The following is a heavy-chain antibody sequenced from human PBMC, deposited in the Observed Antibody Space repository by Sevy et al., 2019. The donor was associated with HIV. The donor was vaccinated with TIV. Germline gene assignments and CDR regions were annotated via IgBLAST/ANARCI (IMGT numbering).Heavy chain of an antibody. CDR1: GFSFSHYA. Sequence: GGSLRLSCAVSGFSFSHYAFHWVHQAPGKGLEWVSLISYDGTYKYYADSVKGRFTISRDNSKNTLYLQMNSLRGNDTAVYYCARVAVSYCTNDCYHRFDYWGPRALVTVSS. D-gene: IGHD2-8*01. CDR2: ISYDGTYK. CDR3: ARVAVSYCTNDCYHRFDY. J-gene: IGHJ4*02. V-gene: IGHV3-30-3*01.